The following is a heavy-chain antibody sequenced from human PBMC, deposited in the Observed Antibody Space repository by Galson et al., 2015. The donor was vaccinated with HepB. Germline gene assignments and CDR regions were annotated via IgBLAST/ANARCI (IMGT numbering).Heavy chain of an antibody. CDR2: IYSGGDT. J-gene: IGHJ4*02. CDR1: GFTVGNNY. V-gene: IGHV3-66*02. CDR3: ARHSGSFYIGGDY. D-gene: IGHD1-26*01. Sequence: SLRLSCAASGFTVGNNYMSWVRQAPGKELEWVSNIYSGGDTKYADSVRGRFTISRDNSKNTLYLQMNSLRTEDTAVYYCARHSGSFYIGGDYWGQGTLVTVSS.